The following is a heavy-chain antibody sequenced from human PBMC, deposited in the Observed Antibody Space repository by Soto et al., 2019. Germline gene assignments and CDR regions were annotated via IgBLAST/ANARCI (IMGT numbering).Heavy chain of an antibody. Sequence: SETLSLTCAVSGYSISSGYYWGWIRQPPGKGLEWIGSIYHSGSTYYNPSLKSRVTISVDTSKNQFSLKLSSVTAADTAVYYSARDDCSGGSCYSVYGTDVRGQGTTVTVSS. D-gene: IGHD2-15*01. V-gene: IGHV4-38-2*01. CDR1: GYSISSGYY. CDR3: ARDDCSGGSCYSVYGTDV. CDR2: IYHSGST. J-gene: IGHJ6*02.